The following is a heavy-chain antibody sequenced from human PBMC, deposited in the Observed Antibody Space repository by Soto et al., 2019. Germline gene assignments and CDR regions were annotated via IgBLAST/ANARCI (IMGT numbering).Heavy chain of an antibody. CDR2: ISGTGDSS. V-gene: IGHV3-23*01. CDR1: GFPFASYP. Sequence: EVQLLESGGGLVQPGGSLRLSGAAPGFPFASYPMSWVRRAPGKGLEWVSLISGTGDSSEYANSVKGRFTISRDYSKTTVFLQMNSLRAEDTAVYFCAKDNGNYGSGSFSHWGQGTLVTVSS. CDR3: AKDNGNYGSGSFSH. D-gene: IGHD3-10*01. J-gene: IGHJ4*02.